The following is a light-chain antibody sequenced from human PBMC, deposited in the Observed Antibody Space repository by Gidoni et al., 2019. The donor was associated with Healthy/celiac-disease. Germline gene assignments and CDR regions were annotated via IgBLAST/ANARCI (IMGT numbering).Light chain of an antibody. CDR2: GAS. Sequence: VMMQSPATLSVSPGERATLSCRASQSVSSNLAWYQQKPGQAPRLLIYGASTRATGIPARFSGSGSGTEFTLTISSLQSEDFAVYYCQQYNNWPHTFGGGTKVEIK. V-gene: IGKV3-15*01. CDR3: QQYNNWPHT. CDR1: QSVSSN. J-gene: IGKJ4*01.